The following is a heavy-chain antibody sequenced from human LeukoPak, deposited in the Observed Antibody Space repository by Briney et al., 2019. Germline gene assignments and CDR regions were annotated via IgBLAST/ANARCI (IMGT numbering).Heavy chain of an antibody. CDR3: ATEAYCSSTSCSPFDY. D-gene: IGHD2-2*01. CDR1: GFTFTSSA. Sequence: SVKVSCKASGFTFTSSAVQWVRQARGQRLEWIGWIVVGSGNTNYAQKFQERVTITRDMSTSTAYMELSSLRSEDTAVYYCATEAYCSSTSCSPFDYWGQGTLVTVSS. CDR2: IVVGSGNT. V-gene: IGHV1-58*01. J-gene: IGHJ4*02.